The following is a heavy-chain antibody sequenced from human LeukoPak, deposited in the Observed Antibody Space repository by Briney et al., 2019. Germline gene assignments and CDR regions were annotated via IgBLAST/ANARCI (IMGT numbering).Heavy chain of an antibody. CDR3: ARDGELTPFDY. Sequence: SETLSLTCTVSGGSISSSTYSWDWIRQPPGKGLEWIGYIYYSGSTNYNPSLKSRVTISVDTSKNQFSLKLSSVTAADTAVYYCARDGELTPFDYWGQGTLVTVSS. V-gene: IGHV4-61*01. J-gene: IGHJ4*02. CDR1: GGSISSSTYS. CDR2: IYYSGST. D-gene: IGHD1-26*01.